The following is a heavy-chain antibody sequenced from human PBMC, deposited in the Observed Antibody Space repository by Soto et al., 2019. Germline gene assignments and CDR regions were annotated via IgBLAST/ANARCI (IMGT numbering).Heavy chain of an antibody. CDR1: GGTFSIYS. CDR2: IIPIFGTA. CDR3: VYSSSAGFDY. Sequence: SVKVSCKASGGTFSIYSISWVRQAPGQGLEWMGGIIPIFGTANYSQKFQGRVTITRDESTSTAYMELSSLRSEDTAVYYCVYSSSAGFDYWGQGTLVTVSS. V-gene: IGHV1-69*05. D-gene: IGHD6-6*01. J-gene: IGHJ4*02.